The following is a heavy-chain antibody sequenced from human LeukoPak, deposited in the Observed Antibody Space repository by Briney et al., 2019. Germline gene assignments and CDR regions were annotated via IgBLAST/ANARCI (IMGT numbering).Heavy chain of an antibody. V-gene: IGHV4-39*01. CDR1: GGSIISSSYY. Sequence: SAPLSLPCAVSGGSIISSSYYWGWIRQPPGKGLEWIGSIYYSGSTYYNPSLKSRVTISVDTSKNQFSLKLSSVTAADTAVYYCARQRITMIVVDDAFDIWGQGTMVTVSS. D-gene: IGHD3-22*01. CDR2: IYYSGST. J-gene: IGHJ3*02. CDR3: ARQRITMIVVDDAFDI.